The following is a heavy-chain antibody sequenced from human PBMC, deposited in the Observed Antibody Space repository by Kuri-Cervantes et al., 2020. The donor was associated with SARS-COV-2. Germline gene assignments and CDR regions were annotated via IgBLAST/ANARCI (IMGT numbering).Heavy chain of an antibody. CDR3: SLDAFDY. CDR2: IVVGSGDT. V-gene: IGHV1-58*02. D-gene: IGHD2-8*01. Sequence: SAKVSCKTSGFTFTGSTIQWVRQARGQGLEWIGWIVVGSGDTSYAQEFQDRVTITRDMSTATAYMELRTLRSEDTAVYFCSLDAFDYWGQGTLVTVSS. CDR1: GFTFTGST. J-gene: IGHJ4*02.